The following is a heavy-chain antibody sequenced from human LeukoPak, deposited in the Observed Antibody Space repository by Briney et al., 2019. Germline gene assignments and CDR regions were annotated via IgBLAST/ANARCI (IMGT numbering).Heavy chain of an antibody. J-gene: IGHJ4*02. Sequence: PGGSLRLSCAASGFTFSSYAISWVRQAPGQGLEWMGGIIPIFGTANYAQKFQGRVTITADESTSTAYMELSSLRSEDTAVYYCAREWPSGSYSGDYWGQGTLVTVSS. D-gene: IGHD1-26*01. CDR2: IIPIFGTA. CDR3: AREWPSGSYSGDY. CDR1: GFTFSSYA. V-gene: IGHV1-69*01.